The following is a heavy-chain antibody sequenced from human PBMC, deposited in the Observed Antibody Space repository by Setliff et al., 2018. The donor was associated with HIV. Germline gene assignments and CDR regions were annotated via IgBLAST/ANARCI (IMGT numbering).Heavy chain of an antibody. V-gene: IGHV4-4*07. D-gene: IGHD2-2*02. CDR3: AREACEYPLTDYYYYYYMDV. Sequence: SETLSLTCTVSGGSISSYYWSWIQQPAGKGLEWIGRIYTSGSNNYNPSLKSRVTMSVDTSKNQFSLKLNSVTAADTAVYYCAREACEYPLTDYYYYYYMDVWGKGTTVTVSS. CDR1: GGSISSYY. J-gene: IGHJ6*03. CDR2: IYTSGSN.